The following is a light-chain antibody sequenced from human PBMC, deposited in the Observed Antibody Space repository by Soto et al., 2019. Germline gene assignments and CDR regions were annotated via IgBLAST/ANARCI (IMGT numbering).Light chain of an antibody. Sequence: EVVLTQSPGTLSLSPGERATLSCRASQNIRGNELAWYQQKPGQAPRLLIYRGSSRATGIPDRFSGRGSGTDFTLTISRLEHEDFAVYYCQDYGTSAPWTFGQGTQVEIK. CDR2: RGS. J-gene: IGKJ1*01. CDR3: QDYGTSAPWT. CDR1: QNIRGNE. V-gene: IGKV3-20*01.